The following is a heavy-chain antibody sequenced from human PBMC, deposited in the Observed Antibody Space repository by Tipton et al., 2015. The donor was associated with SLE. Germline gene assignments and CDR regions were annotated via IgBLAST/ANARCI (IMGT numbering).Heavy chain of an antibody. V-gene: IGHV3-53*01. CDR1: GFTVSINY. D-gene: IGHD2-15*01. CDR2: IYSGGST. CDR3: ARGIEDRDYYYYMDV. J-gene: IGHJ6*03. Sequence: SLRLSCAASGFTVSINYMSWVCQAPGKGLEWVSVIYSGGSTYYADSVKGRFTISRDNSKNTLYLQMNSLRAEDTAVYYCARGIEDRDYYYYMDVWGKGTTVTVSS.